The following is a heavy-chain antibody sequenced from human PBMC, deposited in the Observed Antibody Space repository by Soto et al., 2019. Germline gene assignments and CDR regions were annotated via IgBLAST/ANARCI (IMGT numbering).Heavy chain of an antibody. J-gene: IGHJ5*02. CDR1: GGSISSYY. D-gene: IGHD3-3*01. CDR3: GKVNVFWTGYYSTNWFAP. CDR2: IYYSGSS. Sequence: SETLSLTCTVSGGSISSYYWSWIRQPRGKGLEWIGYIYYSGSSNYNHSLKSRVTISVDTSKTQFSLKLSSVTAADTAVYYCGKVNVFWTGYYSTNWFAPWGQGTLVTVSS. V-gene: IGHV4-59*01.